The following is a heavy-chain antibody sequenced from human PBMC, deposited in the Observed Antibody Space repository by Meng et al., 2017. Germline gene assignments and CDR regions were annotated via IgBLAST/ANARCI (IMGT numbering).Heavy chain of an antibody. CDR1: GGSFSGYY. CDR3: ARGRSGTWPWYFDL. D-gene: IGHD1-1*01. Sequence: QVQPQQVGAGLLKPSETLSLTCAVYGGSFSGYYWSWIRQPPGKGLEWIGEINHSGSTNYNPSLKSRVTISVDTSKNQFSLKLSSVTAADTAVYYCARGRSGTWPWYFDLWGRGTLVTVSS. CDR2: INHSGST. J-gene: IGHJ2*01. V-gene: IGHV4-34*01.